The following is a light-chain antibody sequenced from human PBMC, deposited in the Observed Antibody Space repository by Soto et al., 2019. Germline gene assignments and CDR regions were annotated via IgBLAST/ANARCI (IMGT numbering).Light chain of an antibody. V-gene: IGLV3-21*04. CDR1: NIGSKS. J-gene: IGLJ7*01. CDR3: QVWDKSSDHAV. CDR2: YDS. Sequence: SYELTQPPSVSVAPGKTARITCGGNNIGSKSVHWYQQKPGQAPVVVMYYDSHRPSGIPERFSGAKSGNTATLTISRFEAGDEADYYCQVWDKSSDHAVFGGGTQLTVL.